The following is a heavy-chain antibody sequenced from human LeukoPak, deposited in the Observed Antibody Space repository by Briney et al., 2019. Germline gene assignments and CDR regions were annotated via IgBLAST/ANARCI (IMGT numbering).Heavy chain of an antibody. CDR2: SYHSGST. V-gene: IGHV4-30-2*02. D-gene: IGHD5-24*01. CDR1: GGSISSGGYS. CDR3: ARSKDGFNADY. Sequence: PSETLSLTCAVSGGSISSGGYSWRCIRQPPGKGLEWIVYSYHSGSTYYNPSLKSRVTISVDTSKNQFSLKVSSVTAAETAVYYCARSKDGFNADYWGQGSLVTVSS. J-gene: IGHJ4*02.